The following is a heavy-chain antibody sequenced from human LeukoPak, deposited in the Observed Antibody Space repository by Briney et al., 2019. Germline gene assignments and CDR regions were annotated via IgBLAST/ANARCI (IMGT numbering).Heavy chain of an antibody. CDR1: GFIISNYW. V-gene: IGHV3-7*03. CDR2: IKQDGSEK. Sequence: GGSLRLSCAASGFIISNYWMSWVRQAPGKGLEWVANIKQDGSEKYYVDSVKGRFTISRDNAKNSLYLQMTSLRAEDTAVYYCASGYRTFDYWGQGTLVTVSS. D-gene: IGHD5-24*01. J-gene: IGHJ4*02. CDR3: ASGYRTFDY.